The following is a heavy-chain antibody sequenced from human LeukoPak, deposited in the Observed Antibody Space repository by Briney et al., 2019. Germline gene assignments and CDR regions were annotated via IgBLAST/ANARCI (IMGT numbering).Heavy chain of an antibody. CDR2: FYYSGST. CDR1: GVSISSSSYY. Sequence: SETLSLTCTVVSGVSISSSSYYWGWIRQPPGKGLEWIGSFYYSGSTYYNPSLKSRVTISADTSKNQFSLKLSSVTAADTAVYYCARLWRAAIDYGGQGILVTVSS. CDR3: ARLWRAAIDY. D-gene: IGHD1-1*01. V-gene: IGHV4-39*01. J-gene: IGHJ4*02.